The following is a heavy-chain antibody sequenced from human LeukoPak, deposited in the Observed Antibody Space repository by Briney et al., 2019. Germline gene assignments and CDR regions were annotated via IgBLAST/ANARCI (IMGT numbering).Heavy chain of an antibody. CDR1: GFTFSSYA. V-gene: IGHV3-30*04. CDR2: ISYDGSNK. Sequence: PGGSLRLSCAASGFTFSSYAMHWVRQAPGKGLEWVAVISYDGSNKYYADSVKGRFTISRDNSKNTLYLQMNSLRAEDTAVYYCARSLAGSGKNYYYYYMDVWGKGTTVTVSS. J-gene: IGHJ6*03. D-gene: IGHD3-10*01. CDR3: ARSLAGSGKNYYYYYMDV.